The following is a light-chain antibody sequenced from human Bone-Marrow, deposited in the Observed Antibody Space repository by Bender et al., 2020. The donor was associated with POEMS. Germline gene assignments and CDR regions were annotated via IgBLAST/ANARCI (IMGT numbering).Light chain of an antibody. CDR1: SSDVGGYNY. Sequence: QSALTQPASVSASPGQPITISCTGTSSDVGGYNYVSWYQQHPGKAPKLIIYDVSNRPSGVSNRFSGSKSGNTASLTISGLQAEDEADYYCSSYTTITTGVFGGGTKLTVL. CDR3: SSYTTITTGV. CDR2: DVS. J-gene: IGLJ3*02. V-gene: IGLV2-14*03.